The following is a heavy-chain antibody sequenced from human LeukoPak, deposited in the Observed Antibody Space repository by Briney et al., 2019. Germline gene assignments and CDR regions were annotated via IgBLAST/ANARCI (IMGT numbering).Heavy chain of an antibody. Sequence: GGSLRLSCAAPGFTFSSYSMNWVRQAPGKGLEWVSSISSSSSYIYYADSVKGRFTISRDNAKNSLYLQMNSLRAEDTAVYYCARTDSGIVGATGDYWGQGTLVTVSS. CDR1: GFTFSSYS. CDR2: ISSSSSYI. CDR3: ARTDSGIVGATGDY. V-gene: IGHV3-21*01. J-gene: IGHJ4*02. D-gene: IGHD1-26*01.